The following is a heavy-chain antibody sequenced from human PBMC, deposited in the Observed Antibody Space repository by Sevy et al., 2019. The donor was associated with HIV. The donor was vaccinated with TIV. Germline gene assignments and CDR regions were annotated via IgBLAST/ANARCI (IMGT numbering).Heavy chain of an antibody. Sequence: SETLSLTCTVSGGSISSSSYYWGWIRQPPGKGLEWIGSIYYSGSTYYNPSLKSRVTISVDTSKNQFSLKLSSVTAADTAVYYCARHRWYSSGWLDYWGQGTLVTVSS. CDR3: ARHRWYSSGWLDY. CDR1: GGSISSSSYY. CDR2: IYYSGST. J-gene: IGHJ4*02. D-gene: IGHD6-19*01. V-gene: IGHV4-39*01.